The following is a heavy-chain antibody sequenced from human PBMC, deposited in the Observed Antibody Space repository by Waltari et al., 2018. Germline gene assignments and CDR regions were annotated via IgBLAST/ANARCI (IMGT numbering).Heavy chain of an antibody. J-gene: IGHJ6*03. Sequence: QVQLQQWCAGLLKPSETLSLTCAVYGGSFSGYYWSWIRQPPGKGLEWIGEINHSGSTNYNPSLKSRVTISVDTSKNQFSLKLSSVTAADTAVYYCARDPSPDYYMDVWGKGTTVTVSS. CDR1: GGSFSGYY. CDR3: ARDPSPDYYMDV. V-gene: IGHV4-34*01. CDR2: INHSGST.